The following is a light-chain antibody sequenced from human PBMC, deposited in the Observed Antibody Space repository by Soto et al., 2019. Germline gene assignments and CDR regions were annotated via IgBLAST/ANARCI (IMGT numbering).Light chain of an antibody. CDR1: PSVSSTY. Sequence: EVVLTQSPGTLSLSPGERATLSCRASPSVSSTYLAWYQQKPGQAPRLLIYGASSRATGIPDRFSGSGSGTDFTLTISRLEPGDFAVYYCQQYGSSPLTFGGGTKVDIK. V-gene: IGKV3-20*01. CDR3: QQYGSSPLT. J-gene: IGKJ4*01. CDR2: GAS.